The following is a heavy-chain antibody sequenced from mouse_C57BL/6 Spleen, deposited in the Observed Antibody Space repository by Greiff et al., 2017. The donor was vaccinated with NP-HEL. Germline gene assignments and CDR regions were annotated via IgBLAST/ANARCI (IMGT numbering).Heavy chain of an antibody. J-gene: IGHJ3*01. CDR1: GYTFTSYW. Sequence: QVQLQQPGAELVMPGASVKLSCKASGYTFTSYWMHWVKQRPGQGLEWIGEIDPSDSYTTYNQKFKGKSTLTVDKSSSTAYMQLSSLTSEDSAVYYCARTYGSSAWFAYWGQGTLVTVSA. V-gene: IGHV1-69*01. CDR2: IDPSDSYT. CDR3: ARTYGSSAWFAY. D-gene: IGHD1-1*01.